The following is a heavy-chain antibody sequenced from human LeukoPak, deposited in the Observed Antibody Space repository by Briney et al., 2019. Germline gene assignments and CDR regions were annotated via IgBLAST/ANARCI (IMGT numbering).Heavy chain of an antibody. CDR3: ARGPYSSSFRY. CDR2: INHSGST. V-gene: IGHV4-34*01. D-gene: IGHD6-13*01. CDR1: GGSFSGYY. J-gene: IGHJ4*02. Sequence: SETLSLTCAVYGGSFSGYYWSWIRQPPGKGLEWIGEINHSGSTNYNPSLKSRVTISVDTSKNQFSLKLSSVTAADTAVYYCARGPYSSSFRYWGQGTLVTVSS.